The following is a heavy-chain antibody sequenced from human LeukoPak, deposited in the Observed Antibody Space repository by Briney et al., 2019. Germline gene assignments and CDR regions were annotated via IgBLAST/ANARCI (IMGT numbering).Heavy chain of an antibody. CDR2: ISYDGSNK. V-gene: IGHV3-30-3*01. CDR1: GFTFSSYA. Sequence: GGSLRLSCAASGFTFSSYAMHWVRQAPGKGLEWVAVISYDGSNKYYADSVKGRFTISRDNSKNTLYLQMNSLRAEDTAVYYCAASEPKMATIKSVDYWGQGTLVTVSS. J-gene: IGHJ4*02. CDR3: AASEPKMATIKSVDY. D-gene: IGHD5-24*01.